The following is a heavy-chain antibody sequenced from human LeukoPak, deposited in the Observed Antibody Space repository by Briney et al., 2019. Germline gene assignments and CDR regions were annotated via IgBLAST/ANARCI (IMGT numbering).Heavy chain of an antibody. CDR2: VYYSGST. CDR1: GGSISSDH. J-gene: IGHJ4*02. D-gene: IGHD3-10*01. CDR3: ARGLRYYYGSGSYSLYYFDY. Sequence: KPSETLSLTCTVSGGSISSDHWSWIRQPPGKGLEWIGDVYYSGSTRSNPSLKSRVTISADTSKNQFSLKVRSVTAADTAVYYCARGLRYYYGSGSYSLYYFDYWGQGTLVTVSS. V-gene: IGHV4-59*12.